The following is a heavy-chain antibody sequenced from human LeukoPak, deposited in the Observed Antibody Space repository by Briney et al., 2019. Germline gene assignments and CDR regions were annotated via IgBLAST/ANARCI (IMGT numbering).Heavy chain of an antibody. J-gene: IGHJ6*02. CDR1: GFTISNYW. CDR3: AKDSDYGDRYYYYGMDV. Sequence: GGSLRLSCVGSGFTISNYWMHWVRQAPGTGLVWVSRIHPDGSITTYADSVKGRFTISRDNAKNSLYLQMNSLRAEDTALYYCAKDSDYGDRYYYYGMDVWGQGTTVTVSS. CDR2: IHPDGSIT. D-gene: IGHD4-17*01. V-gene: IGHV3-74*03.